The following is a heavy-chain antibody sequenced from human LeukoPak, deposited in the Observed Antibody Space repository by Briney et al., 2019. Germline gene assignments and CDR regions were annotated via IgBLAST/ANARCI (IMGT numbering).Heavy chain of an antibody. D-gene: IGHD2-15*01. CDR2: ISYDGSNK. CDR3: AKPGGCSGGSCYNNWFDP. J-gene: IGHJ5*02. CDR1: GFTFSSYG. V-gene: IGHV3-30*18. Sequence: GGSLRLSCAASGFTFSSYGMHWVRQAPGKGLEWVAVISYDGSNKYYADSVKGRFTISRDNSKNTLYLQMNSLRAEDTAVYYCAKPGGCSGGSCYNNWFDPWGQGTLVTVSS.